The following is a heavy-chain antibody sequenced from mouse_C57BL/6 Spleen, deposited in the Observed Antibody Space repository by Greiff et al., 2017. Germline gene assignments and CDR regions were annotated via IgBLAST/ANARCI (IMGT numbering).Heavy chain of an antibody. CDR3: ARRGYGSMDFDY. CDR2: IYPGSGNT. D-gene: IGHD1-1*01. V-gene: IGHV1-76*01. Sequence: QVQLQQSGAELVRPGASVKLSCKASGYTFTDYYINWVKQRPGQGLEWIARIYPGSGNTYYNEKFKGKATLTAEKSSSPAYMQLSSLTSEDSAVYFCARRGYGSMDFDYWGQGTTLTVSS. CDR1: GYTFTDYY. J-gene: IGHJ2*01.